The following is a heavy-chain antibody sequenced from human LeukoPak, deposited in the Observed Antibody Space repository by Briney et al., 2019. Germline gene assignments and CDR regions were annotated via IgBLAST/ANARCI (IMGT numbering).Heavy chain of an antibody. CDR3: ARDIDATLTRIDAFDI. D-gene: IGHD4-11*01. Sequence: ASVKVSCKASGYTFTSYDINWVRQATGQGLEWMGWMNPNSGNTGYAQKFQGRVTMTRDMSTSTVYMELSSLRSEDTAVYYCARDIDATLTRIDAFDIWGQGTMVTVSS. V-gene: IGHV1-8*01. CDR2: MNPNSGNT. CDR1: GYTFTSYD. J-gene: IGHJ3*02.